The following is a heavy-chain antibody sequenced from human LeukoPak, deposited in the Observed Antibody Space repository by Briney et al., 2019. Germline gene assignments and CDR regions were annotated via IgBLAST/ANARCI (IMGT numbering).Heavy chain of an antibody. CDR2: IKQDGSEK. J-gene: IGHJ6*02. CDR3: ARDPRDYYYGMDV. CDR1: GFTFSSYW. Sequence: PGGSLRLSCAASGFTFSSYWMSWVRQAPGKGLEWVANIKQDGSEKYYVDSVKGRFTISRDNAKNSLYLQMNSLRAEDTAVYYCARDPRDYYYGMDVWGQGTTVTVSS. V-gene: IGHV3-7*04.